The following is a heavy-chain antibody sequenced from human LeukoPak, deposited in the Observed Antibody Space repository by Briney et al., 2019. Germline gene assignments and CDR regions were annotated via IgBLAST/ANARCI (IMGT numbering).Heavy chain of an antibody. V-gene: IGHV1-2*02. CDR3: ARGNFYDNKGYSPELRY. CDR2: SDPKSGAT. Sequence: EASVKVSCKTSGYTFTSYYIHWLRQATGQRFEWMGWSDPKSGATKYEHFQGRVTMTRDTSISTAYMELSRLTSDDTAVYYCARGNFYDNKGYSPELRYWGQGTLVTVSS. D-gene: IGHD3-10*01. J-gene: IGHJ4*02. CDR1: GYTFTSYY.